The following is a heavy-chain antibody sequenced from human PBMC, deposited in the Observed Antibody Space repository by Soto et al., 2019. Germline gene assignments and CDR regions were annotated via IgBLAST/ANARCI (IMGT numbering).Heavy chain of an antibody. D-gene: IGHD4-17*01. J-gene: IGHJ5*01. CDR2: IYWDDDK. CDR1: GFSLTSVGVG. Sequence: QITLKESGPTLVKPTQTLTLTCTFSGFSLTSVGVGVGWIRQPPGKALEWLALIYWDDDKRYSPSLSRRLTITQDTSKNQVVLTMTNMDPVDTATYYCAHRLATTLTPWGYFDSWGQGTLVTVSS. V-gene: IGHV2-5*02. CDR3: AHRLATTLTPWGYFDS.